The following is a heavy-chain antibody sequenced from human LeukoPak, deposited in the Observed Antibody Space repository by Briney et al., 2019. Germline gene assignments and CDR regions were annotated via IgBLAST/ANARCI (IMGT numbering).Heavy chain of an antibody. Sequence: PSETLSLTCTVSGGSISSSSYYWGWIRQPPGKGLEWIGSIYYSGSTYYNPSLKSRVTISVDTSKNQFSLKLSSVTAADTAVYYCARDQSQLYGSSWYDGEYYFDYWGQGTLVTVSS. J-gene: IGHJ4*02. CDR1: GGSISSSSYY. V-gene: IGHV4-39*07. D-gene: IGHD6-13*01. CDR2: IYYSGST. CDR3: ARDQSQLYGSSWYDGEYYFDY.